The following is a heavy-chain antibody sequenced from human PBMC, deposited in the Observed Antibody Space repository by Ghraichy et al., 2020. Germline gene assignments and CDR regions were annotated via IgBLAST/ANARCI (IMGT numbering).Heavy chain of an antibody. D-gene: IGHD6-19*01. CDR1: GFTFTNYG. CDR2: INFGGTRT. CDR3: AKVAGREQGREIDS. V-gene: IGHV3-23*01. Sequence: GGSLRLSCAASGFTFTNYGMTWVRQSPDKGLEWVASINFGGTRTYYADSVKGRFTISRDNSKNTLYLEMNRLRPEDTAMYFCAKVAGREQGREIDSWGQGNLVTVSS. J-gene: IGHJ4*02.